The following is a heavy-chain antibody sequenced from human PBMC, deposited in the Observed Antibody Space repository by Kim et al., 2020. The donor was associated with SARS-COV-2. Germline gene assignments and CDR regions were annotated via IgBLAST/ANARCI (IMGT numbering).Heavy chain of an antibody. Sequence: SVKVSCKASGGTFSSYAISWVRQAPGQGLEWMGGIIPIFGTANYAQKFQGRVTITADESTSTAYMELSSLRSEDTAVYYCARYDGGYCSSTSCRLQRPNEYYYYYGMDVWGQGTTVTVSS. J-gene: IGHJ6*02. CDR2: IIPIFGTA. CDR3: ARYDGGYCSSTSCRLQRPNEYYYYYGMDV. D-gene: IGHD2-2*01. V-gene: IGHV1-69*13. CDR1: GGTFSSYA.